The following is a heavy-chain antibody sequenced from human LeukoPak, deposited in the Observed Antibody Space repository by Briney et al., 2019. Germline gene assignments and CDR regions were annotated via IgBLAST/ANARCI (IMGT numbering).Heavy chain of an antibody. CDR2: INSDGSST. CDR1: GFTFRSYW. V-gene: IGHV3-74*01. Sequence: PGGSLTLSCAASGFTFRSYWMHWVRQAPGKGLVWVSRINSDGSSTSYAYSVKGRFTISRDNAKNTLYLQMNSLSAQDAALYYCAREGFGGSWDDFDIWGQGTMVTVSS. D-gene: IGHD3-16*01. CDR3: AREGFGGSWDDFDI. J-gene: IGHJ3*02.